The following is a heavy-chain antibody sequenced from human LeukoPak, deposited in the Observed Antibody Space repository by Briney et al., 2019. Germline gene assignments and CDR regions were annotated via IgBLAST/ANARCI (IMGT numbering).Heavy chain of an antibody. D-gene: IGHD3-10*01. CDR3: ARDWEPRITMVRGMDV. CDR2: VSDYNGNT. J-gene: IGHJ6*04. CDR1: GYTFTHYG. V-gene: IGHV1-18*01. Sequence: ASVTVSYKDSGYTFTHYGIRWVRQAPGQGIEWMGWVSDYNGNTNYAQKVQGRVTMTTDTSTSTAYMELRSLRSDGTAVYYCARDWEPRITMVRGMDVWGKGTTVTISS.